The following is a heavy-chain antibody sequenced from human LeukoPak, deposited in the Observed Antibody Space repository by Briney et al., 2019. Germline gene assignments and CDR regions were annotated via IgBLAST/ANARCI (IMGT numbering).Heavy chain of an antibody. D-gene: IGHD3-9*01. CDR1: GGSISRGSYY. J-gene: IGHJ6*03. CDR2: IYTSGST. Sequence: PSETLSLTCTVSGGSISRGSYYWSWIRQPAGKGLEWIGRIYTSGSTNYNPSLKSRVTMSVDTSKSQFSLKLSSVTAADTAVYYCARDRGYDILTGYFYYMDVWGKGTTVTISS. CDR3: ARDRGYDILTGYFYYMDV. V-gene: IGHV4-61*02.